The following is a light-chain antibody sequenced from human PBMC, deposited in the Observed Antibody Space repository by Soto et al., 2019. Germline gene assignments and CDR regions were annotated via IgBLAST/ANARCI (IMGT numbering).Light chain of an antibody. Sequence: EIVLTQSPVTLSLSPGERATLSCRASQSVSSHLAWYQQKPGQAPRLLIYTTSNRATGIPARFSGSGSGTAFTLTISSLEPEDFAVYYCQQRSHWPLTFGQGTKVEIK. J-gene: IGKJ1*01. CDR2: TTS. CDR3: QQRSHWPLT. V-gene: IGKV3-11*01. CDR1: QSVSSH.